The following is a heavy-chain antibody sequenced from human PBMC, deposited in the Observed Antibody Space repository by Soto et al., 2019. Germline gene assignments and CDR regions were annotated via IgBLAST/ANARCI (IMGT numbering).Heavy chain of an antibody. J-gene: IGHJ4*02. V-gene: IGHV4-34*01. CDR1: NGSFSGYY. D-gene: IGHD6-19*01. Sequence: SETLSLTCAVYNGSFSGYYWNWIRQPPGKGLEWIGEINHNGSTNYNPSLKSRVIISVDTSKNQFSLKLSSVTAADTAVYYCSRHVWSSGWHASFDYWGQGTLVTVSS. CDR3: SRHVWSSGWHASFDY. CDR2: INHNGST.